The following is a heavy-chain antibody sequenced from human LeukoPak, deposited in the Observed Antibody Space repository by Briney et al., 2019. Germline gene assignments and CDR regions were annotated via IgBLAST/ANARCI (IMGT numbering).Heavy chain of an antibody. CDR3: ARDPYSGSYGDYYYYYMDV. Sequence: GGSLRLSCTVSGFTFSTYNMNWVRQAPGKGLEWVSSITSSSRYIYYADSVRGRFTISKDNAKSSLYLQMNSLRAEDTAVYYCARDPYSGSYGDYYYYYMDVWGKGTTVTVSS. CDR2: ITSSSRYI. V-gene: IGHV3-21*01. D-gene: IGHD1-26*01. CDR1: GFTFSTYN. J-gene: IGHJ6*03.